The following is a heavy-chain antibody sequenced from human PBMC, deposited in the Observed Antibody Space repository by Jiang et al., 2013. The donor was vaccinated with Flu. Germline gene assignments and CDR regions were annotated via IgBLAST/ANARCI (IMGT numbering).Heavy chain of an antibody. D-gene: IGHD3-22*01. J-gene: IGHJ4*02. CDR3: ARQQPLYDSSGE. V-gene: IGHV4-61*01. CDR1: GGSVSSGSYY. Sequence: CTVSGGSVSSGSYYWSWIRQPPGKGLEWIGYIYYSGSTNYNPSLKSRVTISVDTSKNQFSLKLSSVTAADTAVYYCARQQPLYDSSGEWGQGTLVTVSS. CDR2: IYYSGST.